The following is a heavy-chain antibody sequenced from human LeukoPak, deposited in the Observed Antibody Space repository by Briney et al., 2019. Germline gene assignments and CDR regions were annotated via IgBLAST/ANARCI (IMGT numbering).Heavy chain of an antibody. V-gene: IGHV5-51*01. D-gene: IGHD3-16*02. Sequence: HGESLKISCKGSGYSFTSYWIGWVRQMPGKGLEWMGIIYPGDSDTRYRPSFQGQVTISADKSISTAYLQWSSLKASDTAMYYCARARGITFGGVIDSPYYFDYWGQGTLVTVSS. CDR1: GYSFTSYW. CDR2: IYPGDSDT. CDR3: ARARGITFGGVIDSPYYFDY. J-gene: IGHJ4*02.